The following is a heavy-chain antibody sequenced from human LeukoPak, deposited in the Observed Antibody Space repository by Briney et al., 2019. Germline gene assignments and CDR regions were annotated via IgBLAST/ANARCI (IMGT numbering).Heavy chain of an antibody. CDR2: IIPIFDTA. CDR1: GGTFSSYA. J-gene: IGHJ4*02. V-gene: IGHV1-69*13. D-gene: IGHD3-22*01. Sequence: GASVKVSCKASGGTFSSYAISWVRQAPGQGLEWMGGIIPIFDTANYAQKFQGRVTITADESTSTAYMELSSLRSEDTAVYYCARVRSGYLYYFDYWGQGTLVTVSS. CDR3: ARVRSGYLYYFDY.